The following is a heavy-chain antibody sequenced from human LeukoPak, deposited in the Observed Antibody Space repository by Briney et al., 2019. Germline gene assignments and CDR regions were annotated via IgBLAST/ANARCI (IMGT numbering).Heavy chain of an antibody. CDR2: INTNTGNP. CDR1: GYTFTIYA. CDR3: ASLAYCGGDCYPDVSYFDY. D-gene: IGHD2-21*02. V-gene: IGHV7-4-1*02. J-gene: IGHJ4*02. Sequence: GASVTVSFTASGYTFTIYAMNWVRQAPGQGLEWMGWINTNTGNPTYAQGFTGRFVFSLDTSVSTAYLQISSLKAEDTAVYYCASLAYCGGDCYPDVSYFDYWGQGTLVTVSS.